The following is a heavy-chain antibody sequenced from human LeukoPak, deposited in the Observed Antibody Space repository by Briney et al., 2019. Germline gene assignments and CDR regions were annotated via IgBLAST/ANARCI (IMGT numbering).Heavy chain of an antibody. Sequence: PGGSLRLSCAASGFTFSSYTMSWVRQAPGKGLEWVSTITTSDGNTYYADSVKGRFTVSRDNSKNTLYLQMNSLRAEDTAVYYCAKGVAYSSSYYFDYWGQGTLVTVSS. D-gene: IGHD6-6*01. CDR1: GFTFSSYT. J-gene: IGHJ4*02. CDR2: ITTSDGNT. CDR3: AKGVAYSSSYYFDY. V-gene: IGHV3-23*01.